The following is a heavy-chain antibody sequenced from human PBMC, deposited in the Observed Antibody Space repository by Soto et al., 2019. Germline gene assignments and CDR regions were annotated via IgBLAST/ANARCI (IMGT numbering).Heavy chain of an antibody. D-gene: IGHD2-15*01. CDR1: GGSISSYY. CDR2: IYYSGST. J-gene: IGHJ4*02. Sequence: SETLSLTCTVSGGSISSYYWSWIRQPPGKGLEWIGYIYYSGSTNYNPSLKSRVTISVDKSKNQFSLKLSSVTAADTAVYYCARSGGSSRGYSYGHYFDYWGQGTLVTVSS. V-gene: IGHV4-59*12. CDR3: ARSGGSSRGYSYGHYFDY.